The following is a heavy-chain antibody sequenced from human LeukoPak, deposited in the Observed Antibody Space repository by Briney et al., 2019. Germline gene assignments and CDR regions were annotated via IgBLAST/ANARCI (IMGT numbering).Heavy chain of an antibody. V-gene: IGHV1-18*01. CDR1: GYTFTSYG. CDR2: ISAYNGNT. Sequence: ASVKVSCKASGYTFTSYGISWVRQAPGQGLEWMGWISAYNGNTNYAQKLQGRVIMTTDTSTSTAYMELRSLRSDDTAVYYCARDPVLYYDILTGYYKGVDYWGQGTLVTVSS. CDR3: ARDPVLYYDILTGYYKGVDY. J-gene: IGHJ4*02. D-gene: IGHD3-9*01.